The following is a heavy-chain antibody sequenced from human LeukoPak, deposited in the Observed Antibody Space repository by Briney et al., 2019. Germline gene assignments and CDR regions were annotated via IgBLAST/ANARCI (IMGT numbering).Heavy chain of an antibody. Sequence: SETLSLTCTVSGGSISSYYWSWIRQPPGKGLEWIGYIYYSGSTNYNPSLKSRVTILVDTSKNQFSLKLSSVTAADTAVYYCARDLVGNWFDAWGQGTLVTVSP. V-gene: IGHV4-59*01. CDR3: ARDLVGNWFDA. CDR2: IYYSGST. D-gene: IGHD2-15*01. J-gene: IGHJ5*02. CDR1: GGSISSYY.